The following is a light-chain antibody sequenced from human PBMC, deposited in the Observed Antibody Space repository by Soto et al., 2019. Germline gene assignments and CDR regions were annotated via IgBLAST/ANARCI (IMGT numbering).Light chain of an antibody. Sequence: QSALTQPASVSGSPGQSITISCAGTSSDVGNYNLVSWFQQHPGKAPKLMIYEEFKRPSGASNRFSGSKSGNTASLTISGLQAEDEADYYCCSYAGRNPYVFGAGTKLTVL. CDR1: SSDVGNYNL. V-gene: IGLV2-23*01. CDR3: CSYAGRNPYV. CDR2: EEF. J-gene: IGLJ1*01.